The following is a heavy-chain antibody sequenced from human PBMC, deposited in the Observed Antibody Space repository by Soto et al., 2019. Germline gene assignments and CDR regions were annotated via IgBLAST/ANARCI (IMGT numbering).Heavy chain of an antibody. CDR1: GGTFSSYA. J-gene: IGHJ6*02. Sequence: SVKVSCKASGGTFSSYATSWVRQAPGQGLEWMGGIIPIFGTANYAQKFQGRVTITADESTSTAYMELSSLRSEDTAVYYCARDPPTYYYDSSGYPRPRGDYGMDVWGQGTTVTVSS. CDR2: IIPIFGTA. V-gene: IGHV1-69*13. CDR3: ARDPPTYYYDSSGYPRPRGDYGMDV. D-gene: IGHD3-22*01.